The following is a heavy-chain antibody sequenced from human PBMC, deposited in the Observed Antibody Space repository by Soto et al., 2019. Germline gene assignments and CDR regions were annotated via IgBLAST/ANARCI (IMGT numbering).Heavy chain of an antibody. V-gene: IGHV1-8*01. D-gene: IGHD2-21*02. Sequence: ASVRVSCKXSGYMFSNYDIIWVRQATGQGLEWMGWMNPDSDKTDYAQKFQGRVTMTGNTSISTAYMELTALTYEDTAIYYCARPGARYCGGDCYSSPWGQGTLVTVSS. CDR2: MNPDSDKT. CDR3: ARPGARYCGGDCYSSP. J-gene: IGHJ5*02. CDR1: GYMFSNYD.